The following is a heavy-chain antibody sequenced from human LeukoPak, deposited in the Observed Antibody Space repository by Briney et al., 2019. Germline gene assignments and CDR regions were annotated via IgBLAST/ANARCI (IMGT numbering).Heavy chain of an antibody. CDR3: ARTVTQLLGYYYYMDV. J-gene: IGHJ6*03. D-gene: IGHD4-17*01. V-gene: IGHV4-39*07. CDR1: GDSITSISSSSYY. CDR2: LYHSGST. Sequence: PSETLSLTCTVSGDSITSISSSSYYWGWIRQPPGKGLEWIGSLYHSGSTYYNPSHKSRVTVSVDTYKNQFSLKLSSVTAADTAVYYCARTVTQLLGYYYYMDVWGKGTTVTVSS.